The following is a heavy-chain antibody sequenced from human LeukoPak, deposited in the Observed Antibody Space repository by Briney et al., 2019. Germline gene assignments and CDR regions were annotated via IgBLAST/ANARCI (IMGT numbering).Heavy chain of an antibody. CDR2: IIGSGGST. CDR3: AKFKVTRPFVFFDY. V-gene: IGHV3-23*01. J-gene: IGHJ4*02. CDR1: GVTFSSYG. Sequence: GGSLRLSCAASGVTFSSYGMSWVRQAPGEGGEWGSAIIGSGGSTYYADSVKGGLTISRDNSKNTLYLQMNRLRAEDTAVYYCAKFKVTRPFVFFDYWGQGTLVTVSS. D-gene: IGHD4-23*01.